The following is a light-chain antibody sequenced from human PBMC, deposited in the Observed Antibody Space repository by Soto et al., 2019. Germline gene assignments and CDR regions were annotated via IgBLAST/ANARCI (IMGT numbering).Light chain of an antibody. J-gene: IGKJ5*01. CDR1: QGISST. CDR3: QQYKSYPLT. CDR2: GAS. Sequence: AIQLTQSPSSLSASVGDRVTITCRASQGISSTLAWYQQRPGKTPRLLIYGASSLQSGVPSRFSGSGSGTDFILTISSLQPEDFATYYGQQYKSYPLTFGQGTRLEIK. V-gene: IGKV1-13*02.